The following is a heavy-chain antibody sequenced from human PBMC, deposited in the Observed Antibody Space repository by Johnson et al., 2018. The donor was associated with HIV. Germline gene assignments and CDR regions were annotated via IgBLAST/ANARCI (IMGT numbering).Heavy chain of an antibody. Sequence: QMQLVESGGGLVKPGGSPRLSCAASGFTFSDYYMSWIRQAPGKGLEWVSYISSSGSTIYYADSVKGRFTISRDNAKNSLYLQMNSLRAEDKAVYYCARDTYYYDSSGYLDAFDIWGQGTMVTVSS. CDR3: ARDTYYYDSSGYLDAFDI. CDR1: GFTFSDYY. J-gene: IGHJ3*02. CDR2: ISSSGSTI. D-gene: IGHD3-22*01. V-gene: IGHV3-11*04.